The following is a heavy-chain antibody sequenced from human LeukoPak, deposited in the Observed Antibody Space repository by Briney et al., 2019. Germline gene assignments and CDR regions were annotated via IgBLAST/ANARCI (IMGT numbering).Heavy chain of an antibody. V-gene: IGHV1-2*02. J-gene: IGHJ4*02. CDR2: INPNSGGT. CDR3: ARHPYSGSYHFDY. Sequence: ASVKVSCKASGYIFTGYYMHWVRQAPGQGLEWMGWINPNSGGTNSAQKFQGRVTMTRDTSISTAYMELSRLTSDDTAVYNCARHPYSGSYHFDYWGQGTLVTVSS. CDR1: GYIFTGYY. D-gene: IGHD1-26*01.